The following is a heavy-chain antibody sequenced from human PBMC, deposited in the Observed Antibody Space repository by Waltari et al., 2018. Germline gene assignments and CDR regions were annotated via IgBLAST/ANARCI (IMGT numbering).Heavy chain of an antibody. V-gene: IGHV4-4*07. CDR3: ARGGGLYYYGLDV. Sequence: QVQLQESGPGLVKPSETLSLTCNVSGGSISSFFWSWFRQPAGKGLEWIGRIDTKGRPDHSPSLKSRVTMSVDTSKNQFSLNLNSVTAADTAVYYCARGGGLYYYGLDVWGQGTTVTVSS. J-gene: IGHJ6*02. D-gene: IGHD3-16*01. CDR2: IDTKGRP. CDR1: GGSISSFF.